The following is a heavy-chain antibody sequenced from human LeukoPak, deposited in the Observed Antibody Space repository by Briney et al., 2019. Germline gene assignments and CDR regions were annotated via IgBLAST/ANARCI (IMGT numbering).Heavy chain of an antibody. V-gene: IGHV1-69*05. D-gene: IGHD3-3*01. J-gene: IGHJ6*03. CDR2: IIPIFGTA. CDR3: ARGSGYGHYYYYMDV. Sequence: SVKVSCKASGGTFSSCAISWVRQAPGQGLEWMGGIIPIFGTANYAQKFQGRVTITTDESTSTAYMELSSLRSEDTAVYYCARGSGYGHYYYYMDVWGKGTTVTVSS. CDR1: GGTFSSCA.